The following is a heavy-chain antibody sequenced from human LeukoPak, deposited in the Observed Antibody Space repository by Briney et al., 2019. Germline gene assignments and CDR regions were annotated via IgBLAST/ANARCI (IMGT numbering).Heavy chain of an antibody. Sequence: PGGSLRLSCAASGFTFSTYWMHWVRQAPGKGLVWVSHISTDGRTTDYADSVKGRFTISRDNSKNTLYLQMNSLRAEDTAVYYCAKKGEAVAADWFDPWGQGTLVTVSS. CDR2: ISTDGRTT. V-gene: IGHV3-74*01. CDR1: GFTFSTYW. J-gene: IGHJ5*02. CDR3: AKKGEAVAADWFDP. D-gene: IGHD6-19*01.